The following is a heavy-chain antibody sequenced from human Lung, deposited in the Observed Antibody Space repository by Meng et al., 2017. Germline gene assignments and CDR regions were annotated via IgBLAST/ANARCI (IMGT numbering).Heavy chain of an antibody. D-gene: IGHD4-11*01. CDR1: GYPFTSYL. CDR2: INCNNGGT. V-gene: IGHV1-46*01. CDR3: AREQSPGHFDY. J-gene: IGHJ4*02. Sequence: QVQLVQSGAEVMKPGASSQVSCRASGYPFTSYLLHWVRRAPGQGLEWLATINCNNGGTNYAQRFQGRVTLTRDTPTSTVYMELSSLGYEDTAVYYCAREQSPGHFDYLGQGILVTVSS.